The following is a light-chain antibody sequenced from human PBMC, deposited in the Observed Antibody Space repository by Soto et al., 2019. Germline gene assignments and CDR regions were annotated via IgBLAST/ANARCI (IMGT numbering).Light chain of an antibody. J-gene: IGKJ1*01. CDR1: QGFSSW. V-gene: IGKV1-5*01. Sequence: DLQGTTSPSSLPASVGDRVIITCRASQGFSSWLAWYQHKPGKAPKLLIYDASSLESGVPSRFSGSGSGTEFTLTISSLQPDDVGTYYCQHYNSYSWTFGQGTKVDIK. CDR3: QHYNSYSWT. CDR2: DAS.